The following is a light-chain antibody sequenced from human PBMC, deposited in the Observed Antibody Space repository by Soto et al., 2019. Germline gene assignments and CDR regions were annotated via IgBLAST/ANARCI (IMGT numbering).Light chain of an antibody. CDR3: QQYGSSPEWT. CDR1: QSVSSSY. V-gene: IGKV3-20*01. CDR2: GAS. Sequence: IVLTQSPGTLSLSPWERATLSCRASQSVSSSYLAWYQQKPGQAPRLLIYGASSRATGIPDRFSGSGSGTDSTLTISRLEPADFAVYYCQQYGSSPEWTFGQGTKVDIK. J-gene: IGKJ1*01.